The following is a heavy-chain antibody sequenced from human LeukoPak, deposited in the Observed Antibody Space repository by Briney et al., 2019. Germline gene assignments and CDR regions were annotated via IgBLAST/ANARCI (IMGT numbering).Heavy chain of an antibody. CDR2: ISSSSSYI. Sequence: GGSLRLSCAASGFTVSNKYMSWVRQAPGKGLEWVSSISSSSSYIYYADSVKGRFTTSRDNAKNSLYLQMNSLRAEDTAVYYCARGVYDILTRPFDYWGQGTLVTVSS. CDR3: ARGVYDILTRPFDY. CDR1: GFTVSNKY. D-gene: IGHD3-9*01. J-gene: IGHJ4*02. V-gene: IGHV3-21*01.